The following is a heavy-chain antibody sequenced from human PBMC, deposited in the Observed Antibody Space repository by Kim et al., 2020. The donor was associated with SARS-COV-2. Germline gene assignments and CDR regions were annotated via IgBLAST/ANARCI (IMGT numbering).Heavy chain of an antibody. CDR2: IWYDGSNK. CDR1: GFTFSSYG. Sequence: GGSLRLSCAASGFTFSSYGMHWVRQAPGKGLEWVAVIWYDGSNKYYADSVKGRFTISRDNSKNTLYLQMNSLRAEDTAVYYCARVGYSSSSYYYYYYGMDVWGQGTTVTVSS. CDR3: ARVGYSSSSYYYYYYGMDV. J-gene: IGHJ6*02. D-gene: IGHD6-6*01. V-gene: IGHV3-33*01.